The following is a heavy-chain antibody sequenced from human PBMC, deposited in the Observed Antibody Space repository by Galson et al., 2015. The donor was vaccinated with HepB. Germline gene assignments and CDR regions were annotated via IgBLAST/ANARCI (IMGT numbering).Heavy chain of an antibody. CDR2: ISYDGSNK. CDR1: GFTFSSYA. CDR3: ARDREWYTYSYGFYY. V-gene: IGHV3-30*04. J-gene: IGHJ4*02. D-gene: IGHD5-18*01. Sequence: SLRLSCAASGFTFSSYAMHWVRQAPGKGLEWVAVISYDGSNKYYADSVKGRFTISRDNSKNTLYLQMNSLRAEDTAVYYCARDREWYTYSYGFYYWGQGTLVTVSS.